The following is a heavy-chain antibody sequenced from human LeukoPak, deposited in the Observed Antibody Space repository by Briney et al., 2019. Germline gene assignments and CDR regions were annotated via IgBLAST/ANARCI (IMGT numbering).Heavy chain of an antibody. CDR3: ARHENWGGPNY. CDR2: IYYSGST. CDR1: GGSISSSSYY. V-gene: IGHV4-39*01. Sequence: SETPSLTCTVSGGSISSSSYYWGWIRQPPGKGLECIGSIYYSGSTYYNPSLKSRVTISVETSKNQFSLKLSSVTATDTAVYFCARHENWGGPNYWGQGTLVTVSS. J-gene: IGHJ4*02. D-gene: IGHD7-27*01.